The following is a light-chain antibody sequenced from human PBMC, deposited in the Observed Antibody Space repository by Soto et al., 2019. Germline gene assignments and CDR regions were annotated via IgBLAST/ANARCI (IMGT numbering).Light chain of an antibody. V-gene: IGKV3-20*01. Sequence: EIVLTQSPATLSSFPGDRVALSCRASQYINTRLAWYQHRPGQAPRLLIYQTSLRAAGIPARFSASGSGTDFTLTITKLEPEDFAVYYCQQYGRSLWTFGQGTKVDIK. J-gene: IGKJ1*01. CDR2: QTS. CDR1: QYINTR. CDR3: QQYGRSLWT.